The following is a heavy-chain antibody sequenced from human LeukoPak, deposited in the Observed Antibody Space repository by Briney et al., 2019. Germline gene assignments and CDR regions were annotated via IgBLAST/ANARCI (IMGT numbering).Heavy chain of an antibody. D-gene: IGHD3-3*01. CDR3: ARQGKEYYDFWSGYYTPPYGMDV. CDR1: GYSFTSYW. Sequence: GESLEISCKGSGYSFTSYWIGWVRQMPGKGLEWMGIIYPGDSDTRYSPSFQGQVTISADKSISTAYLQWSSLKASDTAMYYCARQGKEYYDFWSGYYTPPYGMDVWGQGTTVTVSS. J-gene: IGHJ6*02. V-gene: IGHV5-51*01. CDR2: IYPGDSDT.